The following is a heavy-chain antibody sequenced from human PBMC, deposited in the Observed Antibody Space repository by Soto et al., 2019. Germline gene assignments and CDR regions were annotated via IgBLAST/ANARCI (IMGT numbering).Heavy chain of an antibody. CDR3: AHAGDFDLLSFDR. D-gene: IGHD2-15*01. Sequence: QITLKESGPPLVRPAQTLTLTCAFSGFSLTTTRMGVAWIRQPPGKALEWLGLIYWDDDKRYSPSLKNRLTVSKDTSTNRVVLTITNISPDDTGTYFCAHAGDFDLLSFDRWGPGTLVTVSS. V-gene: IGHV2-5*02. J-gene: IGHJ4*02. CDR2: IYWDDDK. CDR1: GFSLTTTRMG.